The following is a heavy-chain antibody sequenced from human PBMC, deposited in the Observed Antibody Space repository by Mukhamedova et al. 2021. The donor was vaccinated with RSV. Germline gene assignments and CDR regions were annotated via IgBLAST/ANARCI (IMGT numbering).Heavy chain of an antibody. CDR3: ARSSLGVVIATNYYSYMDV. V-gene: IGHV1-69*10. D-gene: IGHD2-21*01. Sequence: GLEWMGGIIPILGIANYAQKFQGRVTITADESTSTAYMELSSLRSEDTAVYYCARSSLGVVIATNYYSYMDVWGQGTTVTVSS. CDR2: IIPILGIA. J-gene: IGHJ6*03.